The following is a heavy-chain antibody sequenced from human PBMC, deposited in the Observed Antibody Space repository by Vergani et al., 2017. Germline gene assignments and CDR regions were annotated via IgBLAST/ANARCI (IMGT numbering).Heavy chain of an antibody. Sequence: QVQLQESGPGLVKPSETLSLTCTVSGGSISSYYWSWIRQPPGKGLEWIGYIYYSGSTNYNPSLKSRVTISVDTSKNQFSLKLSSVTAADTAGYYCARAPRTYYYDSGYFDYWGQGTLVTVSS. CDR2: IYYSGST. D-gene: IGHD3-22*01. J-gene: IGHJ4*02. V-gene: IGHV4-59*01. CDR1: GGSISSYY. CDR3: ARAPRTYYYDSGYFDY.